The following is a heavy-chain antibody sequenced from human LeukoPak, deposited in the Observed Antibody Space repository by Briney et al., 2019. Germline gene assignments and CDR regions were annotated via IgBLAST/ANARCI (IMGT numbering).Heavy chain of an antibody. CDR2: ISYDGSNK. J-gene: IGHJ6*02. CDR3: ARIDTAMVTGLTYYYYYGMDV. CDR1: GFTFSSYA. Sequence: GGSLRLSCAASGFTFSSYAMHWVRQASGKGLEWVAVISYDGSNKYYADSVKGRFTISRDNSKNTLYLQMNSLRAEDTAVYYCARIDTAMVTGLTYYYYYGMDVWGRGTTVTVSS. D-gene: IGHD5-18*01. V-gene: IGHV3-30-3*01.